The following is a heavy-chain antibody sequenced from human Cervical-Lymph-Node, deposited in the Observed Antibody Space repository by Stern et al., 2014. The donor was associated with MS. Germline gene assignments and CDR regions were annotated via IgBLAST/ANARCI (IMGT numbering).Heavy chain of an antibody. J-gene: IGHJ4*02. CDR1: GDSMRGYF. CDR3: ARGSGAGNDY. D-gene: IGHD3-10*01. Sequence: QVQLGQSGPRLVKPSETLSLTCTVSGDSMRGYFWSWIRQPPGKGLEWIGRIHSSGITNYNPPLKSRVSMSIDTSESQFSLRLSSVSAADTAVYYCARGSGAGNDYWGQGTLVTVSS. CDR2: IHSSGIT. V-gene: IGHV4-4*07.